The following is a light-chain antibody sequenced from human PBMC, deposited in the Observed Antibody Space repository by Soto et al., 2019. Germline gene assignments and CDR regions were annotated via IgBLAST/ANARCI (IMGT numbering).Light chain of an antibody. V-gene: IGKV1-5*01. Sequence: DIQMTQSPSTLSAYVGDRVTITCRASQSVNSWLAWYQQKPGRAPKLLIYSVSNLDSGVPSRFSGSGSGTEFTLTFSSLQPDDFATYYCQQFSSYSRTFGQGTKVDIK. CDR3: QQFSSYSRT. J-gene: IGKJ1*01. CDR1: QSVNSW. CDR2: SVS.